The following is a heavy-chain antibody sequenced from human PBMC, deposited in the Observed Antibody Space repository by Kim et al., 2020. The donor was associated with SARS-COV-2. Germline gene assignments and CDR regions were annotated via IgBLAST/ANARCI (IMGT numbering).Heavy chain of an antibody. Sequence: SVNVSCKASGGTFSSYAISWVRQAPGQGLEWMGGIIPIFGTANYAQKFQGRVTITADESTSTAYMELSSLRSEDTAVYYCARDPEYFDWYGAPLGMDVWGQGTTVTVSS. J-gene: IGHJ6*02. V-gene: IGHV1-69*13. D-gene: IGHD3-9*01. CDR2: IIPIFGTA. CDR3: ARDPEYFDWYGAPLGMDV. CDR1: GGTFSSYA.